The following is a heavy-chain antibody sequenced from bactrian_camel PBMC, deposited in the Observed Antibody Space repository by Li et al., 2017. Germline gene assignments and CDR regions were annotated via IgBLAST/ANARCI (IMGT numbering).Heavy chain of an antibody. CDR3: AAAKLQCGSTWEYRGFYPY. Sequence: VQLVESGGKLVQPGGSLRLSCEGAGFTFSNYAMTWVRQAPGKEREAIATLYTNRDSTWYDDSVKGRFTISKESAKNTLYLQMNSLKPEDTAVYYCAAAKLQCGSTWEYRGFYPYWGQGTQVTVS. V-gene: IGHV3S31*01. CDR2: LYTNRDST. D-gene: IGHD3*01. CDR1: GFTFSNYA. J-gene: IGHJ4*01.